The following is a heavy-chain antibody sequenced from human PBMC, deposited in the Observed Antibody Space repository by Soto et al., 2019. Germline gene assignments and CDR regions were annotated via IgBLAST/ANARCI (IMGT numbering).Heavy chain of an antibody. CDR3: ARGHISSTKHWLDP. CDR2: MNPNSGNT. D-gene: IGHD6-6*01. CDR1: GYTFTSYH. V-gene: IGHV1-8*01. Sequence: QVQLVQSGAEVKKPGASVKVSCKGSGYTFTSYHINWVRQATGQGLEWMGWMNPNSGNTGYAQTLQGRDTMIWDTPISTASMELSSLRFEDTAMYYCARGHISSTKHWLDPWGQGTLVTVSS. J-gene: IGHJ5*02.